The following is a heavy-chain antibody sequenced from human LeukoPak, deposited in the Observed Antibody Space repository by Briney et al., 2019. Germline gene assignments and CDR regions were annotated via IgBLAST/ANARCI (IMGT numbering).Heavy chain of an antibody. V-gene: IGHV3-30-3*01. CDR2: ISYDGSNK. CDR3: ARFRAATTRFDC. CDR1: GFTFSSYA. D-gene: IGHD1/OR15-1a*01. Sequence: PGGSLRLSCAASGFTFSSYAMHWVRQAPGKGLEWVAVISYDGSNKYYADSVKGRFTISRDNSKNTLYLEMNSLRPEDTAVYYCARFRAATTRFDCWGQGTLVTVSS. J-gene: IGHJ4*02.